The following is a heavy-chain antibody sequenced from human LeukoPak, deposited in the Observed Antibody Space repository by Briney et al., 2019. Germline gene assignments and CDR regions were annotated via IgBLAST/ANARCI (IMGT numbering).Heavy chain of an antibody. Sequence: GGSLRLSCVASGFTFSSYSMNWVRQAPGKGLVWVSRINRDGSGTSYADSVKGRFTISRDNAKNTLYLQMNSLRAEDTAVYYCARGGGYSYGSFDCWGQGTLVTVSS. V-gene: IGHV3-74*01. CDR1: GFTFSSYS. D-gene: IGHD5-18*01. CDR3: ARGGGYSYGSFDC. CDR2: INRDGSGT. J-gene: IGHJ4*02.